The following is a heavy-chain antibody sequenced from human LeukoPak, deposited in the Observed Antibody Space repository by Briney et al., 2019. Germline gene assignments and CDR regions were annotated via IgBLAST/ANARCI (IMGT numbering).Heavy chain of an antibody. Sequence: SVKVSCKASGGTFSSYAISWVRQAPGQGLEWKGGIIPIFGTANYAQKLQGRVTITTDESTSTAYMELSSLRSEDTAVYYCARGSRPYYYYYMDVWGKGTTVTVSS. J-gene: IGHJ6*03. CDR1: GGTFSSYA. V-gene: IGHV1-69*05. CDR2: IIPIFGTA. CDR3: ARGSRPYYYYYMDV.